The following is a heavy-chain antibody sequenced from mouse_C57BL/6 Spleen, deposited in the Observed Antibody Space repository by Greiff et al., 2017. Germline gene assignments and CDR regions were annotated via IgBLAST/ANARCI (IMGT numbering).Heavy chain of an antibody. CDR3: ARSGYYVYFDY. CDR1: GYTFTSYW. Sequence: QVQLQQPGAELVKPGASVKLSCTASGYTFTSYWMHWVKQRPGQGLEWIGMIHPNSGSTNYNEKFKSKATLTVYKSTSTAYMQLSILTSEDSAVYYCARSGYYVYFDYWGQGTTLTVSS. D-gene: IGHD2-3*01. CDR2: IHPNSGST. V-gene: IGHV1-64*01. J-gene: IGHJ2*01.